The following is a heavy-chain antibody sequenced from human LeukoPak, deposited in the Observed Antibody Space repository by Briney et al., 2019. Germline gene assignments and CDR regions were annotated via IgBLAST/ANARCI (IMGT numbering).Heavy chain of an antibody. V-gene: IGHV4-38-2*02. CDR1: GYSISSGYY. CDR3: AKEYSYAP. CDR2: IYHSGST. D-gene: IGHD5-18*01. Sequence: SETLSLTCTVSGYSISSGYYWGWIRQPPGKGLEWIGSIYHSGSTYYNPSLKSRVTISMDTSKNQFSLKLSSVTAADTAVYYCAKEYSYAPWGQGTLVTVSS. J-gene: IGHJ5*02.